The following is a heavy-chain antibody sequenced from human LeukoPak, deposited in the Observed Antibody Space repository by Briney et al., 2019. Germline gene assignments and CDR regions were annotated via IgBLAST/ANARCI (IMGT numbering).Heavy chain of an antibody. V-gene: IGHV3-74*01. D-gene: IGHD3-9*01. CDR3: ARKSPISGIGRAALD. CDR1: GFTFSSYW. J-gene: IGHJ4*02. Sequence: GGSLRLSCAASGFTFSSYWMHWVRQAPGKGLVWVSRINSDGSSTSYADSVKGRFTISRDNAKDTLYLQMNSLRAEDTAVYYCARKSPISGIGRAALDWGQGTLVTVSS. CDR2: INSDGSST.